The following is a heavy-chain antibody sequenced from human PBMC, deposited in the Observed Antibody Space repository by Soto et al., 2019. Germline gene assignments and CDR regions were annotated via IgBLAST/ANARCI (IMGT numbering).Heavy chain of an antibody. V-gene: IGHV3-7*03. Sequence: EVQLVESGGGLVQPGGSLRLSCAASGFTLSSFWMSWVRQAPGKGLEWVASIKEDGSEKTYVDSVKGRFSISRDTAKNALYLQMNSLRAEDVAVYYCASYRTMGCWGQGTPVTVSS. D-gene: IGHD1-26*01. CDR3: ASYRTMGC. CDR2: IKEDGSEK. CDR1: GFTLSSFW. J-gene: IGHJ4*02.